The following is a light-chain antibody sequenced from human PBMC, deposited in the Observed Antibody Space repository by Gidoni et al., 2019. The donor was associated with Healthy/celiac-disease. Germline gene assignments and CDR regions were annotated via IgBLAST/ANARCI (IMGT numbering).Light chain of an antibody. CDR2: DAS. CDR3: QQYGSSPIT. CDR1: QSVRSSY. V-gene: IGKV3D-20*01. Sequence: IVLTQSPATLSLSLGERATLSYRASQSVRSSYLAWYQQKPGLAPRLLIYDASSGSGTDFTLTISRLEPEDFAVYYCQQYGSSPITFGQGTRLEIK. J-gene: IGKJ5*01.